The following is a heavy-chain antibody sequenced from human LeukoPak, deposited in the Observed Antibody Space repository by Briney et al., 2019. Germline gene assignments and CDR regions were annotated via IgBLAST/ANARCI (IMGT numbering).Heavy chain of an antibody. V-gene: IGHV4-34*01. CDR3: AGARRTVDAFDI. CDR2: INHSGST. Sequence: SSETLSLTCAVYGGSSSGYYWSWIRQPPGKGLEWIGEINHSGSTNYNPSLKSRVTISVDTSKNQFSLKLSSVTAADTAVYYCAGARRTVDAFDIWGQGTMVTVSS. J-gene: IGHJ3*02. CDR1: GGSSSGYY.